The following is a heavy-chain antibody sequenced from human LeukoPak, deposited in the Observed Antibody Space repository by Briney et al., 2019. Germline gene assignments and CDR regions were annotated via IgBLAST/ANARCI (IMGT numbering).Heavy chain of an antibody. V-gene: IGHV3-7*05. CDR3: ARTGKFDS. CDR2: IKTDGSET. J-gene: IGHJ5*01. Sequence: GGSLRLSCAASGFTFDDYGMNWVRQAPGKGLEWVANIKTDGSETYYVDSVKGRFTISRDNAKNSVYLQMNSLRAEDTAIYYCARTGKFDSWGQGTLVTVSA. CDR1: GFTFDDYG.